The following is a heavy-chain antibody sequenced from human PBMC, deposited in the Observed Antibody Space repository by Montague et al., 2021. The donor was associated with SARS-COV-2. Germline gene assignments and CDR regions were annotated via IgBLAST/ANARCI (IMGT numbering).Heavy chain of an antibody. D-gene: IGHD3-16*02. CDR1: LRCGSRGT. CDR2: RIHSGAS. Sequence: SETLSLTCAVDLRCGSRGTRGRIGRAPVWTPVSLESRIHSGASNYNPSLKSRGTISVDTSKNQFSLELSSVTAADTAVYYCARGYDYVWGSYRYVHGFDPWGQGTLVTVSS. V-gene: IGHV4-34*01. CDR3: ARGYDYVWGSYRYVHGFDP. J-gene: IGHJ5*02.